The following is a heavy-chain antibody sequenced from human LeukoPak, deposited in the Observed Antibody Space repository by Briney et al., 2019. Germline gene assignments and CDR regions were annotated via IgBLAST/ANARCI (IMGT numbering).Heavy chain of an antibody. V-gene: IGHV3-7*01. Sequence: PGGSLRLSFAASGFTFSSYWMSWVRQAPGKGLEWVANIKQDGSEKYYVDSVKGRFTISRDNAKNSLYLQMNSLRAEDTAVYYCARDLMITFGGVIVIRTPSYYFDYWGQGTLVTVSS. CDR1: GFTFSSYW. D-gene: IGHD3-16*02. J-gene: IGHJ4*02. CDR2: IKQDGSEK. CDR3: ARDLMITFGGVIVIRTPSYYFDY.